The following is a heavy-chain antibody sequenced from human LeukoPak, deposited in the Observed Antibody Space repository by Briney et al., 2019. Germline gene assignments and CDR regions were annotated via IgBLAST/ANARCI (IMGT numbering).Heavy chain of an antibody. D-gene: IGHD3-10*01. Sequence: PSETLSLTCSVSSGSISSSSSFWGWIRQPPGKGLEWVGTIYCSGTTYYSPSLKSRVTISVDTSKNQFSLNLNSVTAADTAVYYCARLFGKSFDYWGQGTLVTVSS. CDR2: IYCSGTT. CDR3: ARLFGKSFDY. J-gene: IGHJ4*02. CDR1: SGSISSSSSF. V-gene: IGHV4-39*01.